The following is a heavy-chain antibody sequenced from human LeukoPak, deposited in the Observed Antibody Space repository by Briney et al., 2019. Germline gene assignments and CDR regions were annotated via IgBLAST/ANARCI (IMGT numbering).Heavy chain of an antibody. D-gene: IGHD2-2*01. CDR3: ARGPIPYYCSSTSCYGAPDY. V-gene: IGHV4-34*01. Sequence: SETLSLTCAVYGGSFSGYYWSWIRQPPGKGLEWIGEINHSGSTNYNPSLKSRVTISVDTPKNQFSLKLSSVTAADTAVYYCARGPIPYYCSSTSCYGAPDYWGQGTLVTVSS. CDR1: GGSFSGYY. CDR2: INHSGST. J-gene: IGHJ4*02.